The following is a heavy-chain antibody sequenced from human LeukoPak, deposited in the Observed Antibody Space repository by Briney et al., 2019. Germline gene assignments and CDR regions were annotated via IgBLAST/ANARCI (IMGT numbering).Heavy chain of an antibody. Sequence: SETLSLTCTVSGNSISSGDNYWSWIRQPPGKGLEWIGYIYSSGSTNYNPSLKSRVTMSVDTSKNQFSLKVSSVTAADTAVYYWAKVFESGSQAYFYYMDVWGKGTTVTIFS. CDR1: GNSISSGDNY. CDR3: AKVFESGSQAYFYYMDV. CDR2: IYSSGST. V-gene: IGHV4-61*08. J-gene: IGHJ6*03. D-gene: IGHD3-10*01.